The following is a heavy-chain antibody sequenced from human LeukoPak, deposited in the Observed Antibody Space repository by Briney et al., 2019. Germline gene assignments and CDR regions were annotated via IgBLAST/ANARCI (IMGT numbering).Heavy chain of an antibody. J-gene: IGHJ4*02. CDR1: GFTFSNYG. D-gene: IGHD3-22*01. V-gene: IGHV3-30*02. CDR3: AKEKMNTLVVVNY. CDR2: IGHDGRNE. Sequence: GRTLRLSCATSGFTFSNYGMHWVRQAPGKGLEWVAFIGHDGRNEYYADSVKGRFTISRDNSKGTLHLQMSSLREEDTALYYCAKEKMNTLVVVNYWGQGTLVTVSS.